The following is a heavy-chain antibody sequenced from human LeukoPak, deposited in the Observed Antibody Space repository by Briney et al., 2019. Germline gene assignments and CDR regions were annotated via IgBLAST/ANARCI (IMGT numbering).Heavy chain of an antibody. CDR2: INTNTGNP. CDR3: ARTSSSWYPAYWFDP. Sequence: GASVKVSCKASGYTFTIYAMNWVRQAPGQGREWVGWINTNTGNPTYAQGFTGRFAFSLDTSVSTAYLQISSLKAEDTAVYYCARTSSSWYPAYWFDPWGQGTLVTVSS. J-gene: IGHJ5*02. D-gene: IGHD6-13*01. CDR1: GYTFTIYA. V-gene: IGHV7-4-1*02.